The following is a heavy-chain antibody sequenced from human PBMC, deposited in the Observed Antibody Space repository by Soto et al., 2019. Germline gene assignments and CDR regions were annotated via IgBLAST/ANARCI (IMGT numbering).Heavy chain of an antibody. V-gene: IGHV5-51*01. Sequence: GESLKISCKGSGYNFTNYWIAWVRQMPGKGLEWMGIIYPGDSDTRYSPSFEGQVTISADKSISTAYLQWSSLKASDTAMYYCARVDYYDSRGYYSFMDVWGQGATVTVFS. J-gene: IGHJ6*03. CDR3: ARVDYYDSRGYYSFMDV. D-gene: IGHD3-22*01. CDR1: GYNFTNYW. CDR2: IYPGDSDT.